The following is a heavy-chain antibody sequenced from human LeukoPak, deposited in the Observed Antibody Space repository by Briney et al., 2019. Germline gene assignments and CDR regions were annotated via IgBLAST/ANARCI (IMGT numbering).Heavy chain of an antibody. CDR3: ARGRYSSSWYYYYYMDV. D-gene: IGHD6-13*01. CDR2: INHSGST. Sequence: PSETLSLTCAVYGGSFSGYYWSWIRQPSGKGLEWIGEINHSGSTNYNPSLKSRVTISVDTSKNQFSLKLSSVTAADTAVYYCARGRYSSSWYYYYYMDVWGKGTTVTVSS. J-gene: IGHJ6*03. V-gene: IGHV4-34*01. CDR1: GGSFSGYY.